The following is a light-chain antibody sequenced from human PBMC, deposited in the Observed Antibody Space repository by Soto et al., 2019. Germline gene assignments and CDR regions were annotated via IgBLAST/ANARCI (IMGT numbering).Light chain of an antibody. CDR1: QSVGNT. Sequence: EIVLAQSPATLSVSPGERATLSCRASQSVGNTLAWYQQQPGQTPRLLIYGASTTATGIPARFSGSGSGTEFTLTISSLQPDDSATYYCQQYDSFSRTFGPGTKVDIK. CDR2: GAS. J-gene: IGKJ1*01. V-gene: IGKV3-15*01. CDR3: QQYDSFSRT.